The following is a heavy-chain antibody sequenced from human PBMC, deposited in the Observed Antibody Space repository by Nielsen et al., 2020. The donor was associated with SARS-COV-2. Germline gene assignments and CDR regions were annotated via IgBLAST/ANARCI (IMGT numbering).Heavy chain of an antibody. D-gene: IGHD5-12*01. CDR2: IDPGDSYV. J-gene: IGHJ4*02. CDR3: ASLKGYSGYDPFDY. Sequence: GESLKISCEASGYTFTDYYITWVRQKPGKGLEWMGRIDPGDSYVRYSPSFRGHVTISVDKSTATAYLQWRGLMASDSATYYCASLKGYSGYDPFDYWGQGTRVTVSS. V-gene: IGHV5-10-1*01. CDR1: GYTFTDYY.